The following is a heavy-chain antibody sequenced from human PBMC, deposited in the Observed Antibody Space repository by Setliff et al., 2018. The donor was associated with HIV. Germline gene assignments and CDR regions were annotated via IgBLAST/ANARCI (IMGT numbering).Heavy chain of an antibody. CDR1: GYNFVDYS. D-gene: IGHD2-2*01. J-gene: IGHJ4*02. V-gene: IGHV5-51*01. CDR2: IYPVDSET. Sequence: GESLTISCQGSGYNFVDYSIAWVRQVPGKGLEWMGIIYPVDSETRYSPSFQGQVTISADKSINIAYLQWTTLKASDSAMYYCARPRGNDYAGSGFDNWGQGTLVTVS. CDR3: ARPRGNDYAGSGFDN.